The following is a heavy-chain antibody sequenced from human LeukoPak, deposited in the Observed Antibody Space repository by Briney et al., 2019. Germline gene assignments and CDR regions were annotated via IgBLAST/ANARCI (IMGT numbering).Heavy chain of an antibody. CDR2: MNPNSGNT. CDR1: GYTFTSYD. D-gene: IGHD3-22*01. CDR3: ARARRWLVVNYYYYYYMDL. V-gene: IGHV1-8*01. Sequence: GASVNVSCKASGYTFTSYDINWVRQATGQGLEWMGWMNPNSGNTGYAQKFQGRVTMTRNTSISTAYMELSSLRSEDTAVYYCARARRWLVVNYYYYYYMDLWGKGTTVTVSS. J-gene: IGHJ6*03.